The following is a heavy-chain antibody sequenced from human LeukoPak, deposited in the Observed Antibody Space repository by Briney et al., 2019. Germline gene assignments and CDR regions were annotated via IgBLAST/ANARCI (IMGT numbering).Heavy chain of an antibody. V-gene: IGHV1-2*02. D-gene: IGHD3-10*01. J-gene: IGHJ3*02. CDR3: AREGAGLLWFGETTPRDAFDI. CDR1: GYTFTGYY. Sequence: ASVTVSRKASGYTFTGYYMHWVRQAPGQGLEWMGWINPNSGGTNYAQKFQGRVTMTRDTSIITAYMELSRLRSDDTAVYYCAREGAGLLWFGETTPRDAFDIWGQGTMVTVSS. CDR2: INPNSGGT.